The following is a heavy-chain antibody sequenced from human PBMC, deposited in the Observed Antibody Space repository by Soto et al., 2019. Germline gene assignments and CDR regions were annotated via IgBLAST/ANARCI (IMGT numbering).Heavy chain of an antibody. CDR3: ARETYGDYVGYFDP. Sequence: SETLSLTCTVSGDPISTDYWSWIRQSPGKGLEWIGFIYYGGSTNYNPSLKSRVTISVDTPKNQFSLKLSSVTAADTAVYYCARETYGDYVGYFDPWGQGIQVTVSS. V-gene: IGHV4-59*12. J-gene: IGHJ5*02. CDR2: IYYGGST. D-gene: IGHD4-17*01. CDR1: GDPISTDY.